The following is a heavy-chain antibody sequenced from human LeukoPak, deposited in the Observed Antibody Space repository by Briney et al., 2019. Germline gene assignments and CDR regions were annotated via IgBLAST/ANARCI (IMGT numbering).Heavy chain of an antibody. D-gene: IGHD4-17*01. CDR2: IIPIFGTA. CDR1: GGTFSSYA. CDR3: GRDGDDYGDYVDPSSYYYYYGMDV. Sequence: ASVKVSCKASGGTFSSYAISWVRQAPGQGLEWMGGIIPIFGTANYAQKFQGRVTITADESTSTAYMELSSLRSEDTAVYYCGRDGDDYGDYVDPSSYYYYYGMDVWGQGTTVTVSS. V-gene: IGHV1-69*13. J-gene: IGHJ6*02.